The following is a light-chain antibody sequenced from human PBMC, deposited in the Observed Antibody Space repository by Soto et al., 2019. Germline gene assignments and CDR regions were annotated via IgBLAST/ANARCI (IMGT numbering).Light chain of an antibody. V-gene: IGKV3-20*01. CDR1: QSIVRSY. CDR2: GAS. CDR3: QQYGSSPYT. Sequence: EIVLTQSPGTLSLSPGERATLSCRASQSIVRSYLAWYQQKPGQAPRLLIYGASSRATGIPDRFSGSGSGTDFTLTISRLEPEDFAVNYCQQYGSSPYTFGQGTKLEIK. J-gene: IGKJ2*01.